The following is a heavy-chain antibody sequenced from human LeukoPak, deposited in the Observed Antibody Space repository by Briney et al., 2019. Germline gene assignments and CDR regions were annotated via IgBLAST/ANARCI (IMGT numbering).Heavy chain of an antibody. CDR2: ISDRGSRT. Sequence: GGSLRLSCAVSGITLSHYGMSWVRQAPGKGLEWVAGISDRGSRTNYADSVKGRFTISTDHPKNTLYLQMNSLRAEDTAVYFCARGPILRGSDYWGQGTLVTVSS. V-gene: IGHV3-23*01. CDR3: ARGPILRGSDY. J-gene: IGHJ4*02. CDR1: GITLSHYG. D-gene: IGHD3-16*01.